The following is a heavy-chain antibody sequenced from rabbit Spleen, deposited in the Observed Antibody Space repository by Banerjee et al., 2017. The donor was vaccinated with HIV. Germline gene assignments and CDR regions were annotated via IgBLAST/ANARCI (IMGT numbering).Heavy chain of an antibody. CDR2: IYTGNSKT. CDR1: GFSFSSGYD. J-gene: IGHJ4*01. CDR3: ARDAGRGDYIDGVFNL. Sequence: QQLVESGGGLVKPGASLTLTCKASGFSFSSGYDMCWVRQAPGKGLEWIACIYTGNSKTYYASWAKGRFTISNTASTTVTLQMTSLTVADTATYFCARDAGRGDYIDGVFNLWGQGTLVTVS. V-gene: IGHV1S40*01. D-gene: IGHD8-1*01.